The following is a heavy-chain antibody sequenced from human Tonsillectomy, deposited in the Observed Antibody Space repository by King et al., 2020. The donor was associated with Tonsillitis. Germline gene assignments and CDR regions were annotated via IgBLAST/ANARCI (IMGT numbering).Heavy chain of an antibody. CDR2: ISSSSSHT. CDR3: AREGYYDSRGYYVGY. Sequence: VQLVESGGGLVKPGGSLRLSCAASGFTFSDYYMNWIRQAPGKGLEWVSYISSSSSHTNYADSVKGRFTISRDNAKNSLYLQMNSLRAEDTAVYYCAREGYYDSRGYYVGYWGQGTLVTVSS. V-gene: IGHV3-11*06. J-gene: IGHJ4*02. D-gene: IGHD3-22*01. CDR1: GFTFSDYY.